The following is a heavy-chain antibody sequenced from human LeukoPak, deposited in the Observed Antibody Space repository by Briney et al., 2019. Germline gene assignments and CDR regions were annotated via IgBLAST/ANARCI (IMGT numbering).Heavy chain of an antibody. CDR3: ARAPSYGEHVYFDY. J-gene: IGHJ4*02. Sequence: ASVKVSCKASGYTFTGYYMHWVRQAPGQGLEWMGWINPNSGGTNYAQKFQGRVTMTRDTSISTAYMELSRLRSDDTAVYYCARAPSYGEHVYFDYWGQGTLVTVSS. CDR1: GYTFTGYY. V-gene: IGHV1-2*02. CDR2: INPNSGGT. D-gene: IGHD4-17*01.